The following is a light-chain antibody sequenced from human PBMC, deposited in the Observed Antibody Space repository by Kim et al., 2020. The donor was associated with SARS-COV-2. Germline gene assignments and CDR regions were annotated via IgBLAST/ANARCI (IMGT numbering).Light chain of an antibody. J-gene: IGKJ4*01. CDR2: DVS. Sequence: EVVLTQSPATLSLSPGERATLSCGASQTVTLAWYQQKPGLAPRLLIYDVSTRATGIPDRFSGSGSGTDFTLTISRLEPEDFAVYYCQQYNALPFTFGGGTKVDIK. CDR3: QQYNALPFT. V-gene: IGKV3D-20*01. CDR1: QTVT.